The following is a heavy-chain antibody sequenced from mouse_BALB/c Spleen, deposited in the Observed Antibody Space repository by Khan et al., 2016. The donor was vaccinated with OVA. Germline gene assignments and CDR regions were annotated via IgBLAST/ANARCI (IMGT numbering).Heavy chain of an antibody. V-gene: IGHV6-6*02. Sequence: EVKLEESGGGLVQPGGSMKLSCVASGFTFSNYWMNWVRQSPEKGLEWVAEIRLKSNNYATHYAESVKGRFTISRDDSKSSVYLQMNNLRAEDTGIYYCTGSLDYWGQGTTLTVSS. CDR2: IRLKSNNYAT. CDR3: TGSLDY. CDR1: GFTFSNYW. J-gene: IGHJ2*01.